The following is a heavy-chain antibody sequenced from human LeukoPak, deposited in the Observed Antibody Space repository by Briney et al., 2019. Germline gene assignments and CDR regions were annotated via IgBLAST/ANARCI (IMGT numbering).Heavy chain of an antibody. CDR3: ARLTYYYDSSGGFDP. V-gene: IGHV5-51*01. Sequence: GESLKISCKSSGYSFTSYWIAWVRQTPGKGLEWMGILYPGDSDTRYSPSFQGQVTISADRSITTAYLQWSSLKASDTAMYYCARLTYYYDSSGGFDPWGQGTLVTVSS. J-gene: IGHJ5*02. CDR2: LYPGDSDT. CDR1: GYSFTSYW. D-gene: IGHD3-22*01.